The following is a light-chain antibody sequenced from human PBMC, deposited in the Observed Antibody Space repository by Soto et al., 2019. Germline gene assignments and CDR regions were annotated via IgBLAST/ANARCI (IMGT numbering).Light chain of an antibody. J-gene: IGKJ5*01. CDR3: QQLNSYPSIT. V-gene: IGKV1-9*01. Sequence: IQLTQSPSSLSASVGDRVTITCRASQGISSYLAWYHQKPGKAPKLLIYAASTLQSGGPSRFSGSGCGTDFTLTISSRQPEDFATYYCQQLNSYPSITFGQGTRLEIK. CDR2: AAS. CDR1: QGISSY.